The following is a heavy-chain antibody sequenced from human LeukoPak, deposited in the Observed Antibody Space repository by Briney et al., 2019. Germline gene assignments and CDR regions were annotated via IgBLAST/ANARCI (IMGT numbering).Heavy chain of an antibody. CDR2: IKQDGSEK. J-gene: IGHJ6*03. Sequence: GGSLRLSCAASGFTFSNAWMSWVRQAPGKGLEWVANIKQDGSEKYYVDSVKGRFTISRDNAKNSLYLQMNSLRAEDTAVYYCARRTGEPLAYYYYYMDVWGKGTTVTISS. CDR3: ARRTGEPLAYYYYYMDV. V-gene: IGHV3-7*01. CDR1: GFTFSNAW. D-gene: IGHD7-27*01.